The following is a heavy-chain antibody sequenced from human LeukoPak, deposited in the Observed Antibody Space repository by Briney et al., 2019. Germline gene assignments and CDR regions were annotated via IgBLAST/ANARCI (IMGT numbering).Heavy chain of an antibody. CDR3: ERDYCRSTTCRFDY. Sequence: GGSLRLSCAASGFTFSSYSMNWVRQAPGKGLEWVSYISSSSSTIYYADPVKGRFTISRDNAKNSLYLQMNSLGAEDTAVYYCERDYCRSTTCRFDYWGQGTLVTVSS. CDR1: GFTFSSYS. J-gene: IGHJ4*02. D-gene: IGHD2-2*01. CDR2: ISSSSSTI. V-gene: IGHV3-48*04.